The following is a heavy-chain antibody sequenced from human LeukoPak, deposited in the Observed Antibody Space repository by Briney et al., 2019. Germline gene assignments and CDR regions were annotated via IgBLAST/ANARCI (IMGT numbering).Heavy chain of an antibody. CDR1: GYTFTGYY. CDR3: ARDLYYYDSSGDIEDY. V-gene: IGHV1-2*06. D-gene: IGHD3-22*01. Sequence: ASVKVSCKASGYTFTGYYMHWVRQAPGQGLEWMGRINPNSGGTNYAQKFQGRVTMTRDTSISTAYMGLSRLRSDDTAVYYCARDLYYYDSSGDIEDYWGQGTLVTVSS. CDR2: INPNSGGT. J-gene: IGHJ4*02.